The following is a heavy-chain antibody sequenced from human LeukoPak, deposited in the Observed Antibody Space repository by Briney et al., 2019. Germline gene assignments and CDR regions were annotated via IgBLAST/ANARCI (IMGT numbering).Heavy chain of an antibody. CDR2: ISSSGSTI. V-gene: IGHV3-48*03. D-gene: IGHD1-20*01. J-gene: IGHJ4*02. CDR1: GFTSSSYE. Sequence: GGSLRLSCAASGFTSSSYEMNWVRQAPGKGLEWVSYISSSGSTIYYADSVKGRFTISRDNAKNSLYLQMNSLRAEDTAVYYCARIGSDNWNDRGSDYWGQGTLVTVSS. CDR3: ARIGSDNWNDRGSDY.